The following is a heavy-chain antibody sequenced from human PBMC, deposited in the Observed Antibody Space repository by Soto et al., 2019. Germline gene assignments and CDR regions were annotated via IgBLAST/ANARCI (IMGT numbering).Heavy chain of an antibody. CDR1: GFTFTSYA. V-gene: IGHV1-3*01. Sequence: ASLKASCTASGFTFTSYAMHWVRQSPGQRLEWMGWINAGNGNTKYSQKFQGRVTITRDTSASTAYMELSSLRSEDTAVYYCASMDTAMLSGMDVWGQGTTVTVSS. CDR3: ASMDTAMLSGMDV. CDR2: INAGNGNT. J-gene: IGHJ6*02. D-gene: IGHD5-18*01.